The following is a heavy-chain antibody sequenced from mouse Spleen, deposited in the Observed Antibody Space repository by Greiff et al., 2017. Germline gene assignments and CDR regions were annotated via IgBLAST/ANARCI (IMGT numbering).Heavy chain of an antibody. CDR1: GYTFTSYW. V-gene: IGHV1-50*01. CDR3: ARLWDKFDY. D-gene: IGHD4-1*01. CDR2: IDPSDSYT. Sequence: QVQLQQSGAELVKPGASVKLSCKASGYTFTSYWMQWVKQRPGQGLEWIGEIDPSDSYTNYNQKFKGKATLTVDTSSSTAYMQLSSLTSEDSAVYYCARLWDKFDYWGQGTTLTVSS. J-gene: IGHJ2*01.